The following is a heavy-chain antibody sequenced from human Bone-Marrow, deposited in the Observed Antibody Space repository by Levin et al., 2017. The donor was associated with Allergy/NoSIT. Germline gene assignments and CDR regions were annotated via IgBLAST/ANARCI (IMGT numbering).Heavy chain of an antibody. Sequence: ETLSLTCAASGFTFSNYAMAWVRQAPGKGLEWVSTIGSIDDTYYADSVKGRFTVARDNSKNTLYLQMNSLRADDTAMYFCAQFGPPSTGYYFYNWGQGTLVSVSS. CDR1: GFTFSNYA. CDR2: IGSIDDT. D-gene: IGHD3-3*01. CDR3: AQFGPPSTGYYFYN. V-gene: IGHV3-23*01. J-gene: IGHJ4*02.